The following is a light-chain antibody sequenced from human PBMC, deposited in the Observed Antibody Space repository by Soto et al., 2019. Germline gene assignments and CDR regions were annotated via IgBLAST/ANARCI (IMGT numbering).Light chain of an antibody. Sequence: DIQMTQSPSSLSASVADRVTITCRASQSVSVYLNWYHQTPGKAPKLLIYKVSSLQSGVPSRFSGSGLGTNFSLTIASLQAEDSGSYYCQQSYRAPWTFGQGTKVAVK. V-gene: IGKV1-39*01. CDR2: KVS. CDR1: QSVSVY. CDR3: QQSYRAPWT. J-gene: IGKJ1*01.